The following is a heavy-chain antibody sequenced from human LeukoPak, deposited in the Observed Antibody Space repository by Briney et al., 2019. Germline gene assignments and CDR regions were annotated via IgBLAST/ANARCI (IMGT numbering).Heavy chain of an antibody. CDR3: ARVGGSWYYDVDY. CDR1: GGPFSGYY. V-gene: IGHV4-34*01. D-gene: IGHD6-13*01. CDR2: INHSGST. J-gene: IGHJ4*02. Sequence: PSETLSLTCAVYGGPFSGYYWSWIRQPPGKGLEWIGEINHSGSTNYNPSLKSRVTISVDTSKNQFSLKLSSVTAADTAVYYCARVGGSWYYDVDYWGQGTLVTVSS.